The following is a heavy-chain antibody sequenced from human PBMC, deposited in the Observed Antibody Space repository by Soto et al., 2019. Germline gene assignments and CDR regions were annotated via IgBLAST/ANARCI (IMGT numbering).Heavy chain of an antibody. V-gene: IGHV3-23*01. D-gene: IGHD4-17*01. CDR1: GFTFSSYG. Sequence: GGSLRLSCEVSGFTFSSYGMSWVRQAPDKGLEWVSTIGIGGDTYYTDSVKGRFTISRDNSRNILFLQMNDLRDDDTAIYYCTRGHYAGPGQWGQGTLVTVSS. CDR2: IGIGGDT. CDR3: TRGHYAGPGQ. J-gene: IGHJ4*02.